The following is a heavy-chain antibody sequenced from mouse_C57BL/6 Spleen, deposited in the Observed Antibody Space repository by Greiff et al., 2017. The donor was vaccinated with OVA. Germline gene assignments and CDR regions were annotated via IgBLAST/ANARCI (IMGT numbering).Heavy chain of an antibody. Sequence: VQLQQSGPELVKPGASVKISCKASGYSFTGYYMNWVKQSPEKSLEWIGEINPSTGGTTYNQKFKAKATLTVDKSSSTAYMQLKSLTSEDSAVYYCARKGYYSNFAYWGQGTLVTVSA. D-gene: IGHD2-5*01. CDR3: ARKGYYSNFAY. CDR2: INPSTGGT. V-gene: IGHV1-42*01. J-gene: IGHJ3*01. CDR1: GYSFTGYY.